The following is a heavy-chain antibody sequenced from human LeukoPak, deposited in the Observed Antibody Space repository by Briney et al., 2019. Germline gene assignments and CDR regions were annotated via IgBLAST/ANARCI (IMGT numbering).Heavy chain of an antibody. J-gene: IGHJ4*02. CDR1: GGSISSYY. CDR2: IYYSGST. V-gene: IGHV4-59*08. Sequence: SETLSLTCTVSGGSISSYYWSWIRQPPGKGLEWIGYIYYSGSTNYNPSLKSRVTISVDTSKNQFSLKLSSVTAADTAVYYCARHEGSSSWYRRLGYFDYWGQGTLVTVSS. D-gene: IGHD6-13*01. CDR3: ARHEGSSSWYRRLGYFDY.